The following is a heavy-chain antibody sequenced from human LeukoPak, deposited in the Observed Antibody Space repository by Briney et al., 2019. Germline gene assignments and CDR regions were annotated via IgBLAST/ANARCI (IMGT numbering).Heavy chain of an antibody. V-gene: IGHV3-9*01. CDR1: GFTFDDYT. J-gene: IGHJ3*01. CDR3: AKDLSGMPRKVFDF. Sequence: GGSLRLSCAASGFTFDDYTMHWVRQAPGKGLEWVSGISWNSGSIGYADSVKGRFTISRDNAKNSLYLQMNSLRAEDTALYYCAKDLSGMPRKVFDFWGQGTMVTVSS. D-gene: IGHD2-2*01. CDR2: ISWNSGSI.